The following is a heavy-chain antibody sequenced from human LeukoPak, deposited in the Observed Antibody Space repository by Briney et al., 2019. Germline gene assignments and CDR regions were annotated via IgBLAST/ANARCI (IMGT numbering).Heavy chain of an antibody. V-gene: IGHV1-2*02. CDR1: GYTFTGYY. D-gene: IGHD6-19*01. Sequence: ASVKVSCKASGYTFTGYYMHCVRQAPGQGLEWMGWINPNSGGTNYAQKFQGRVTMTRDTSISTAYMELSRLTSDDTAVYYCARGVAGPYYYYYMDVWGRGTTVTVSS. J-gene: IGHJ6*03. CDR2: INPNSGGT. CDR3: ARGVAGPYYYYYMDV.